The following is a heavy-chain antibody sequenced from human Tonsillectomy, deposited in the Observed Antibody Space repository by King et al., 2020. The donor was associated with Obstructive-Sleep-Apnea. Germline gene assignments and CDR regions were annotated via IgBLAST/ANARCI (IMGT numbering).Heavy chain of an antibody. CDR1: GFTFSSYG. J-gene: IGHJ6*02. D-gene: IGHD3-22*01. Sequence: VQLVESGGGVVQPGRSLRLSCAASGFTFSSYGMHWVRQAPGKGLEWVAGIYDDGSNKYYADSVKGRFTISRDNSKNTLYLQMNSLRAEDTAVYYCAKSNTYYYDSSGYYSDYYYYTMDVWGQGTTVTVSS. CDR3: AKSNTYYYDSSGYYSDYYYYTMDV. V-gene: IGHV3-30*18. CDR2: IYDDGSNK.